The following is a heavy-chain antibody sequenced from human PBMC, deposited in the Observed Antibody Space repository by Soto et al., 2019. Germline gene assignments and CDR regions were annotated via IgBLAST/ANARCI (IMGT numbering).Heavy chain of an antibody. J-gene: IGHJ4*02. CDR3: ASERLCGADCYFFDN. D-gene: IGHD2-21*02. Sequence: EVQLVETGGGSVQPGGSLRLSCAASGFTLRNYEMNWVRRAPGKGLEWISKISGSNNNIYYADSVRGRFTISRDNAKNSLYLQMNSLRAEDTAIYYCASERLCGADCYFFDNWGQGTQVTVSS. V-gene: IGHV3-48*03. CDR2: ISGSNNNI. CDR1: GFTLRNYE.